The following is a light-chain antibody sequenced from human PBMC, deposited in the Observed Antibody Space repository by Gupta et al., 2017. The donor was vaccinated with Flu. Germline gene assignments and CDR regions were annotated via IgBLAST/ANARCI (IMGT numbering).Light chain of an antibody. CDR2: KAS. V-gene: IGKV1-5*03. CDR1: QSIRGR. CDR3: QHDNSYSVT. J-gene: IGKJ3*01. Sequence: DIQMTQSPSTLSASIGERVTVTCRASQSIRGRLAWYQQKQGEAPKLLIYKASNLERGVPSRFSGSESGTEFTLTISGLQPDDVATYYCQHDNSYSVTFGHGTKVEI.